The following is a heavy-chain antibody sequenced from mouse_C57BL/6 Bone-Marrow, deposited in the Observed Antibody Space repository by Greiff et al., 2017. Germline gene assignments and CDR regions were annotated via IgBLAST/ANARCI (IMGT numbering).Heavy chain of an antibody. V-gene: IGHV3-1*01. CDR2: ISSSVST. Sequence: EVQLQQSGPGMVKPSQSLSLTCTVTGYSITSGYDWHWIRHFPGNKLEWMGYISSSVSTNQNPSLKSRISITHDTSKNHSFLKLNSVTTEDTATYYCAKGLFAGYSAWFAYWGQGTLVTVSA. CDR3: AKGLFAGYSAWFAY. D-gene: IGHD2-3*01. J-gene: IGHJ3*01. CDR1: GYSITSGYD.